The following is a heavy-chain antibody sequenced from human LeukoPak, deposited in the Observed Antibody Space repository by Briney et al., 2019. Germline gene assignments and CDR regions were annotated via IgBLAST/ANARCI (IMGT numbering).Heavy chain of an antibody. CDR3: ARGRVAVAGTGDY. J-gene: IGHJ4*02. CDR1: GGSISSNNW. V-gene: IGHV4-4*02. CDR2: IYHDKSS. D-gene: IGHD6-19*01. Sequence: SETLSLTCAVSGGSISSNNWWSWVRQPPGKGLEWIGEIYHDKSSNYNPSLRSRVTISVDKSKNQFSLKLSSVTAADTAVYYCARGRVAVAGTGDYWGQGTLVTVSS.